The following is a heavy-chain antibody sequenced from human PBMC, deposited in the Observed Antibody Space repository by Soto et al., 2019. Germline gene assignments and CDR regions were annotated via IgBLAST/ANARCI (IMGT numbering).Heavy chain of an antibody. D-gene: IGHD4-17*01. CDR1: GLTFSNAW. CDR3: TTAEASEYYGDYGAFDY. CDR2: IKSKTDGGTT. Sequence: GGSLRLSCAASGLTFSNAWMSWVRQAPGKGLEWVGRIKSKTDGGTTDYAAPVKGRFTISRDDSKNTLYLQMNSLKTEDTAVYYCTTAEASEYYGDYGAFDYWGQGTLVTVSS. V-gene: IGHV3-15*01. J-gene: IGHJ4*02.